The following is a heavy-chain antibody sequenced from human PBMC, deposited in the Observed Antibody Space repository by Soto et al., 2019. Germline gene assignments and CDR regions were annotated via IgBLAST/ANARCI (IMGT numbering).Heavy chain of an antibody. Sequence: EVPLVESGGGLVQPGGSLRLSCAASGFTFSSYWMSWVRQAPGKGLEWVANIKQDGSEKYYVDSVKGRFTISRDNAKNPLYLQTISLRAEDTAVYYCAGGTDRLRVTTTRTAFWGQGTLVTVSS. D-gene: IGHD5-12*01. CDR1: GFTFSSYW. V-gene: IGHV3-7*01. J-gene: IGHJ4*02. CDR2: IKQDGSEK. CDR3: AGGTDRLRVTTTRTAF.